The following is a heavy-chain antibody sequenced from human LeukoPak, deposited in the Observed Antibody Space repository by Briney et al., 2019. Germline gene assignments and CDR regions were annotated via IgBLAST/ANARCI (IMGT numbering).Heavy chain of an antibody. J-gene: IGHJ3*02. CDR2: ISSNGVST. D-gene: IGHD1-14*01. CDR3: ARDSGPADPEAFDI. CDR1: GFTFNNYV. V-gene: IGHV3-64*01. Sequence: PGGSLRLSCAASGFTFNNYVMHWVRQAPGKGLEYVSSISSNGVSTYYANSVKGRFTISRDNAKNLLYLQMDSLRADDTAVYYCARDSGPADPEAFDIWGQGTMVTVSS.